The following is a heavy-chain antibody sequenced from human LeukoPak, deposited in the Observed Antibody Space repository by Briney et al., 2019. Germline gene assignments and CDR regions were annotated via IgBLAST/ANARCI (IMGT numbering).Heavy chain of an antibody. CDR1: GFTVSSGP. J-gene: IGHJ4*02. CDR3: SRHSRGRWYVFDY. V-gene: IGHV3-23*01. D-gene: IGHD6-13*01. CDR2: ISGSGGNT. Sequence: GGSLRLSYAASGFTVSSGPRSGVLQAPGKGLEWVSGISGSGGNTYYADSVKGRFTISRDNSNNTLYLQMNSLRADDKAVYYCSRHSRGRWYVFDYWGQGTLVTVSS.